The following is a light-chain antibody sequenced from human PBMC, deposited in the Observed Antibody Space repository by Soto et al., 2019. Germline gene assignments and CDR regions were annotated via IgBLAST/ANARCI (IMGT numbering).Light chain of an antibody. J-gene: IGLJ1*01. CDR2: EVS. CDR3: SSYAGSNNLVV. CDR1: SSDVGGYNY. V-gene: IGLV2-8*01. Sequence: QSALTQPPSASGSPGQSVTISCTGTSSDVGGYNYVSWYQQHPGKAPKLMIYEVSKRPSGVPDRFSGSKSGNTASLTVSGRQAEDEEDYYCSSYAGSNNLVVFGTGTKVTVL.